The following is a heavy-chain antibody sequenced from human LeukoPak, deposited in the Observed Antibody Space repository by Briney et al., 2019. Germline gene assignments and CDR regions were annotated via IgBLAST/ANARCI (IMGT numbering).Heavy chain of an antibody. CDR3: ARLTASFTTVTARNPTDY. D-gene: IGHD4-17*01. Sequence: RPSETLSLTCTVSGGSISSYYWGWIRQPPGKGLEWIGSIYYSGSTYYNPSLKSRVTISVDTSKNQFSLKLSSVTAADTAVYYCARLTASFTTVTARNPTDYWGQGTLVTVSS. CDR1: GGSISSYY. J-gene: IGHJ4*02. V-gene: IGHV4-39*01. CDR2: IYYSGST.